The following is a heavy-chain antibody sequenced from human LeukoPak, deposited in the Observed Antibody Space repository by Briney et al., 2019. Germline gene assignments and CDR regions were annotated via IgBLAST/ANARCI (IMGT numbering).Heavy chain of an antibody. V-gene: IGHV4-59*01. CDR3: ARETSQKGAHYMDV. D-gene: IGHD3-16*01. CDR1: GGSFSYY. Sequence: SETLSLTCAVYGGSFSYYWSWIRQPPGKGLGWIGYIYYSGSTNYNPSLKSRVTISVDTSKNQFSLKLSSVTAADTAVYYCARETSQKGAHYMDVWGKGTTVTISS. J-gene: IGHJ6*03. CDR2: IYYSGST.